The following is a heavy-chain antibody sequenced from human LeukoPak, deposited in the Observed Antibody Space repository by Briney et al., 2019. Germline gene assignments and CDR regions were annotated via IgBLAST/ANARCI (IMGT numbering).Heavy chain of an antibody. CDR3: AREREGPYGYLDY. V-gene: IGHV4-4*08. D-gene: IGHD4-17*01. CDR2: IYISGST. J-gene: IGHJ4*02. Sequence: SETLSLTCAVYGGSFSGYYWSWIRQPPGKGLEWIGRIYISGSTNYNPSLKSRVTISVDTSKNQFSLKLSSVTAADTAVYYCAREREGPYGYLDYWGQGTLVTVSS. CDR1: GGSFSGYY.